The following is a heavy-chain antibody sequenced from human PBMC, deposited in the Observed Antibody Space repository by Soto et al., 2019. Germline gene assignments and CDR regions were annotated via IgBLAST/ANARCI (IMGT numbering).Heavy chain of an antibody. V-gene: IGHV3-7*01. CDR1: GFTLSTCL. Sequence: IFSCSDSGFTLSTCLLCLVLQAPGTGLEWAASIKEDGSEQYYVDPLKGRFTISRDNARNSLFPQMNSLRAEDTAVYYCASDRYSYDSRAYQGVDWYFDLWGRGTLVTVSS. CDR3: ASDRYSYDSRAYQGVDWYFDL. J-gene: IGHJ2*01. D-gene: IGHD3-22*01. CDR2: IKEDGSEQ.